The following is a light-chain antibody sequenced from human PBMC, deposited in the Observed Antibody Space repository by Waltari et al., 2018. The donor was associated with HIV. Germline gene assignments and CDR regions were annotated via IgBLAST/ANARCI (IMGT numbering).Light chain of an antibody. CDR3: GTWDSSLSGGV. CDR2: ENN. CDR1: SSNIGNNY. Sequence: QSVLTQPPSVSAAPGQKVTMSCSGSSSNIGNNYVSWYQQFPGTAPKLLIYENNKRPSGIPDLFSGSKSGTSATLGITGLQTGDEADYYCGTWDSSLSGGVFGGGTKLTVL. V-gene: IGLV1-51*02. J-gene: IGLJ3*02.